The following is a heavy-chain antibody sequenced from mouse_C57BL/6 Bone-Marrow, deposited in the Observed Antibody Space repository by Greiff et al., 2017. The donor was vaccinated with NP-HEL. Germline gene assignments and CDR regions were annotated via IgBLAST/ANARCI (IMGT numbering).Heavy chain of an antibody. V-gene: IGHV1-53*01. CDR3: ARFGNYVGDWYFDV. Sequence: QVQLKQPGTELVKPGASVKLSCKASGYTFTSYWMHWVKQRPGQGLEWIGNINPSNGGTNYNEKFKSKATLTVDKSSSTAYMQLSSLTSEDSAVYYCARFGNYVGDWYFDVWGTGTTVTVSS. CDR2: INPSNGGT. D-gene: IGHD2-1*01. CDR1: GYTFTSYW. J-gene: IGHJ1*03.